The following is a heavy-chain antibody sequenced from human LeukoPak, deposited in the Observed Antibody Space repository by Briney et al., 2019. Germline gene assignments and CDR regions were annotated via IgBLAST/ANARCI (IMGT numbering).Heavy chain of an antibody. V-gene: IGHV4-4*02. CDR2: IYHSGGT. CDR1: GASISSSNW. CDR3: ALIPRGIAVPGTDL. Sequence: SETLSLTCAVSGASISSSNWWSWVRQPPGRGLEWIGEIYHSGGTNYTPSLKSRVTTSIDRSKNQFSLKLSSVTAADTAVYYCALIPRGIAVPGTDLWGQGTLVTVSS. J-gene: IGHJ5*02. D-gene: IGHD6-19*01.